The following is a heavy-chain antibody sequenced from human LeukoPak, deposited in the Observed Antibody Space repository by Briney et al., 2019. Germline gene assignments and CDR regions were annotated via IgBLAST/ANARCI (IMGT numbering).Heavy chain of an antibody. CDR3: ARDRSLSGTRDAFDI. V-gene: IGHV3-66*02. J-gene: IGHJ3*02. D-gene: IGHD3-22*01. CDR1: GFTVSRNY. Sequence: GGSLRLSCAASGFTVSRNYMSWVRQVPGKGLEWVSAIYTGGSTYYADSVEGRFTISRDNSKNTVYLQINSLRTEDTAIYYCARDRSLSGTRDAFDIWGQGTMVTVSS. CDR2: IYTGGST.